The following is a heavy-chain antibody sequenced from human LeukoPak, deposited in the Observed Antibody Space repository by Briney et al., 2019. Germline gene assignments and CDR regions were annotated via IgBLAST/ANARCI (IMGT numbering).Heavy chain of an antibody. CDR2: IIPIFGIA. CDR1: GGTFSSYA. D-gene: IGHD6-6*01. J-gene: IGHJ2*01. Sequence: SVKVSCKASGGTFSSYAISWVRQAPGQGLEWMGRIIPIFGIANYAQKFLGRVTITADKSTSTAYMELSSLRSEDTAVYYCARVEIAARLGWYFDLWGRGTLVTVSS. V-gene: IGHV1-69*04. CDR3: ARVEIAARLGWYFDL.